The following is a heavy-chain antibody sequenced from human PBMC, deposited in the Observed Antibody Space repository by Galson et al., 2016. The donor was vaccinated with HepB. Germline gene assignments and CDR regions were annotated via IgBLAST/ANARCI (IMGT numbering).Heavy chain of an antibody. Sequence: SLRLSCAASGFSFDDYAMHWVRRAPAKGLEWVAAVAYDGSNKYYTDSVRGRFAISRDNSKNTLYLQMDSLRTEDTAVYYCAKSLGVRGDYFDYWGQGTLVTVSS. CDR2: VAYDGSNK. V-gene: IGHV3-30*18. D-gene: IGHD7-27*01. J-gene: IGHJ4*02. CDR1: GFSFDDYA. CDR3: AKSLGVRGDYFDY.